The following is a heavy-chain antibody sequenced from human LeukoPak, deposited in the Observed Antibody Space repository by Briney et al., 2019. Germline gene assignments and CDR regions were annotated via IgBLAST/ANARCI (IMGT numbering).Heavy chain of an antibody. D-gene: IGHD1-1*01. J-gene: IGHJ4*02. V-gene: IGHV3-23*01. CDR3: AKGQELDDGVFDS. Sequence: GRSLRLSCAASGFTFSTYWMHWVRQAPGKGLEWVSSIRSNGDTTYNADSVKGRFTISRDNSKNTLYLQMNSLRVEDTAIYYCAKGQELDDGVFDSWGQGTLVTVSS. CDR1: GFTFSTYW. CDR2: IRSNGDTT.